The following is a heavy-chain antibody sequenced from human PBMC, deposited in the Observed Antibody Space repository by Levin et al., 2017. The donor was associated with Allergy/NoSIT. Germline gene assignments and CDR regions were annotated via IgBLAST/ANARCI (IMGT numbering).Heavy chain of an antibody. CDR3: ALSPGPGGY. CDR1: GFTFSSYA. V-gene: IGHV3-30-3*01. J-gene: IGHJ4*02. CDR2: ISYDGSNK. D-gene: IGHD1-1*01. Sequence: PGESLKISCAASGFTFSSYAMHWVRQAPGKGLEWVAVISYDGSNKYYADSVKGRFTISRDNSKNTLYLQMNSLRAEDTAVYYCALSPGPGGYWGQGTLVTVSS.